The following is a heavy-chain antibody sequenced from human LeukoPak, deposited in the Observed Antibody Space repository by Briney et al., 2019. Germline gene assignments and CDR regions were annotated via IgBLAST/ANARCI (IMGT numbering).Heavy chain of an antibody. Sequence: ASVKVSCKASGYTFTSYGISWVRQAPGQGREWMGWISAYNGNTNYAQKLQGRVTMTTDTSTSTAYMELRSLRSDDTAVYYCARTVSYDFWSGYYNYWGQGTLVTVSS. CDR2: ISAYNGNT. V-gene: IGHV1-18*01. CDR1: GYTFTSYG. D-gene: IGHD3-3*01. CDR3: ARTVSYDFWSGYYNY. J-gene: IGHJ4*02.